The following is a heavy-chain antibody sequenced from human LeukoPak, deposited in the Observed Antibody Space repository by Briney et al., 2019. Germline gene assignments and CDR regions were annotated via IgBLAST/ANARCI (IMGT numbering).Heavy chain of an antibody. CDR3: ARERTDTSMDY. Sequence: PSETLSLTCTVSGGSISSGGYYWSWIRQHPGKGLEWIGYIYYSGSTYYNPSLKSRVTISLDTSKNQFSLKLISVTAADTAVYFCARERTDTSMDYWGQGTLVTVSS. CDR2: IYYSGST. CDR1: GGSISSGGYY. V-gene: IGHV4-31*03. J-gene: IGHJ4*02. D-gene: IGHD5-18*01.